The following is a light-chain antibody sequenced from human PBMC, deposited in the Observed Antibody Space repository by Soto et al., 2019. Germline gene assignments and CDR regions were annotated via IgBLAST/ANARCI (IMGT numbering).Light chain of an antibody. Sequence: DIQMTQSPSTLSASVGDRVTITCRASQSISSWLAWYQQKPGKAPKLLIYKASSLESGVPSRFSGSGSGTEFTLTISSLQPDDFATYYCQQYNRCPFTFGPGTKVDIK. CDR2: KAS. CDR3: QQYNRCPFT. J-gene: IGKJ3*01. V-gene: IGKV1-5*03. CDR1: QSISSW.